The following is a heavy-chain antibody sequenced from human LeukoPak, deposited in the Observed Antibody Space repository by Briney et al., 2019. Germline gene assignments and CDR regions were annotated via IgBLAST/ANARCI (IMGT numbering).Heavy chain of an antibody. CDR3: ARAGSSRIFRFLEWLLSPNPMDV. CDR2: IIPIFGTA. CDR1: GGTFSSYA. D-gene: IGHD3-3*01. J-gene: IGHJ6*03. V-gene: IGHV1-69*05. Sequence: SVKVSCKASGGTFSSYAISWVRQAPGQGLEWMGGIIPIFGTANYAQKFQGRVTITTDESTSTAYMELSSLRSEDTAVYYCARAGSSRIFRFLEWLLSPNPMDVWGKGTTVTVSS.